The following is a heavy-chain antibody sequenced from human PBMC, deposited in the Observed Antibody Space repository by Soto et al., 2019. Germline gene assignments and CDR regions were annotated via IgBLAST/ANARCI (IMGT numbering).Heavy chain of an antibody. CDR3: ARERFYYDISGYSYYFAF. J-gene: IGHJ4*02. CDR2: IGTAGDT. V-gene: IGHV3-13*01. Sequence: DGRRVRPEKGNGLEWVSAIGTAGDTYYPGSVKGRFTISRENAKNSLYLQMNSLRAGDTAVYYCARERFYYDISGYSYYFAFWVQGTLVTVTS. CDR1: D. D-gene: IGHD3-22*01.